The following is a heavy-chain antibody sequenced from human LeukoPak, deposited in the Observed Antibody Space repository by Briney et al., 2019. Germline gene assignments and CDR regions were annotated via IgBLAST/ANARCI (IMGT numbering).Heavy chain of an antibody. Sequence: PGGSLRLSCAASGFTFSSYSMNWVRQAPGKGLEWVSSISSSSSYIYYADSVKGRFTISRDNAKNSLYLQMNSLRAEDTAVYYCARDYSNYGFNHYMDVWGKGTTVTVSS. J-gene: IGHJ6*03. CDR1: GFTFSSYS. V-gene: IGHV3-21*01. CDR3: ARDYSNYGFNHYMDV. D-gene: IGHD4-11*01. CDR2: ISSSSSYI.